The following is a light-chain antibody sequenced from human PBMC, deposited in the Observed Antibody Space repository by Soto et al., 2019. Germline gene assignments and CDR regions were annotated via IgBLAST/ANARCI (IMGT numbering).Light chain of an antibody. J-gene: IGKJ4*01. CDR2: DAS. CDR3: QQYGSTPLT. CDR1: QSVGSNK. V-gene: IGKV3-20*01. Sequence: EIVLTQSPGTLSLSPGERATLSCRASQSVGSNKLAWYQQKRGQAPRFLMYDASTRATGIPDRFSGSGSGTDFTLTISRREPEDFSVYYCQQYGSTPLTFGGRTKVEI.